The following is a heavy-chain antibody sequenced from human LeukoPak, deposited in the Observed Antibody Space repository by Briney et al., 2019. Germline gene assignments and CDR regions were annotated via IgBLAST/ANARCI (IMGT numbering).Heavy chain of an antibody. CDR1: GGTFSSYA. J-gene: IGHJ4*02. D-gene: IGHD5-18*01. Sequence: SVKVSCKASGGTFSSYAISWVRQAPGQGLEWMGGIIPIFGTANYAQKFQGRVTITADESTSTAYMELSSLRSEDTAVYYCAGGNSYALYYFDYWGQGTLVTVSS. CDR3: AGGNSYALYYFDY. V-gene: IGHV1-69*13. CDR2: IIPIFGTA.